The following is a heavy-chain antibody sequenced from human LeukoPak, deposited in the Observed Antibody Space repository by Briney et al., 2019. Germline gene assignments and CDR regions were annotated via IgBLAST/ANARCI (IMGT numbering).Heavy chain of an antibody. CDR3: ASPLGN. V-gene: IGHV4-4*07. Sequence: PSETLSLTCTVSGGFISSDYWLWIRQPAGKGLEWIGLIYTSGSTNYNPSLKSRVTMSVDTSKNQISLKLTSVTAADTAVYYCASPLGNWGQGILVTVSS. CDR1: GGFISSDY. J-gene: IGHJ4*02. CDR2: IYTSGST. D-gene: IGHD7-27*01.